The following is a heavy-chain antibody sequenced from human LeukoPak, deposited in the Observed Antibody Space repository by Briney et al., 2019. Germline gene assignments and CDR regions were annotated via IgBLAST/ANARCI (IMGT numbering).Heavy chain of an antibody. D-gene: IGHD1-7*01. V-gene: IGHV1-2*02. CDR3: ARTTNWNYRYYYYYMDV. Sequence: ASVKVSCKASGYTFTGYYMHWVRQAPGQGLEWMGWINPNSGGTNYAQKFQGRVTMTRDTSISTAYMELSRLRFDDTAVYYCARTTNWNYRYYYYYMDVWGKGTTVTVSS. J-gene: IGHJ6*03. CDR1: GYTFTGYY. CDR2: INPNSGGT.